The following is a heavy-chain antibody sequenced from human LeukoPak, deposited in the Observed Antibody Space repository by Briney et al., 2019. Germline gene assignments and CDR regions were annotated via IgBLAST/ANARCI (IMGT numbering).Heavy chain of an antibody. Sequence: SETLSLTCTVSGGSLSTYYWNWIRQPAGKGLEWIGRIYTSGSTNYNLSLKSRVAISVDTSKNQFSLKLSSVTAADTAVYYCARVAQLTPFIDYWGQGTLVTVSS. CDR1: GGSLSTYY. J-gene: IGHJ4*02. V-gene: IGHV4-4*07. CDR3: ARVAQLTPFIDY. CDR2: IYTSGST. D-gene: IGHD6-13*01.